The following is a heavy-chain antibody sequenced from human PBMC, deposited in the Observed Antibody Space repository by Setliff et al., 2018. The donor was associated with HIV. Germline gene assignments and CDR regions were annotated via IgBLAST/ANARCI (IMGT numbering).Heavy chain of an antibody. CDR2: IYYSGST. V-gene: IGHV4-59*12. J-gene: IGHJ4*02. CDR3: ARALGYCSSTSCYAEYFDY. D-gene: IGHD2-2*01. Sequence: PSETLSLTCTVSGGSISSYYWSWIRQPPGKGLEWIGYIYYSGSTNYNPSLKSRLNISVDTSKNQFSLNLSSVTATDTAVYYCARALGYCSSTSCYAEYFDYWGQGTVVTVSS. CDR1: GGSISSYY.